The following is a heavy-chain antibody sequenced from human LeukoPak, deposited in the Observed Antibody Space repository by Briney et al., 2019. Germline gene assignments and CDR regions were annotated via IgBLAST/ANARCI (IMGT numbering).Heavy chain of an antibody. CDR3: ARDLQYSSGEFDY. Sequence: GGSLRLSCAASGFTFSSYSMSWVRQAPGKGLEWVANIKQDGSEKYYVDSVKGRFTISRDNAKNSLYLQMNGLRAEDTAVYYCARDLQYSSGEFDYWGQGTLVTVSS. CDR1: GFTFSSYS. CDR2: IKQDGSEK. J-gene: IGHJ4*02. D-gene: IGHD6-19*01. V-gene: IGHV3-7*03.